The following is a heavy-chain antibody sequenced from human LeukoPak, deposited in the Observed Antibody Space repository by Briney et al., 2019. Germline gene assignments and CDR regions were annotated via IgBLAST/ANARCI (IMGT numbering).Heavy chain of an antibody. CDR3: ARDRRGSENYHYFDY. D-gene: IGHD3-10*01. CDR1: GFTFRSHG. Sequence: PGGSLRLSCAASGFTFRSHGMHWVRQAPGKGLEWVAVIWYDGSNKYYADSVKGRFTISRDNSKNTLYLEINSLRAEDTAVYYCARDRRGSENYHYFDYWGQGTLVTVSS. V-gene: IGHV3-33*01. J-gene: IGHJ4*02. CDR2: IWYDGSNK.